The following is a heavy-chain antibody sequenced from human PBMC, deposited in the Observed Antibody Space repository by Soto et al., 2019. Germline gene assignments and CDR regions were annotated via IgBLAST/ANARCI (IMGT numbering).Heavy chain of an antibody. CDR2: ISGSGGST. Sequence: GGSLRLSCAASGFTFSNFAMSWVRQAPGKGLEWVSSISGSGGSTYYADSVKGGFTISRDNSKSTLYLQMNSLRAEDTAVYYCAKARYYDSTGYLYYFDYWGQGTLVTVSS. CDR3: AKARYYDSTGYLYYFDY. J-gene: IGHJ4*02. D-gene: IGHD3-22*01. V-gene: IGHV3-23*01. CDR1: GFTFSNFA.